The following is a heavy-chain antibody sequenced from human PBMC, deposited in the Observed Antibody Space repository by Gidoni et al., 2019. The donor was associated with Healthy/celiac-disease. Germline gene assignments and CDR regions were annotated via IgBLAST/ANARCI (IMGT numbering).Heavy chain of an antibody. CDR2: IYYSWST. CDR1: GGPISSYY. Sequence: QVQLQESGPGLVKPSETLSLTCTGSGGPISSYYWSWIRQPPGKGLEWIGCIYYSWSTNYNPSLKSRVTVSVDTSKNQFSLKLSSVTAADTAVYYCARDPYCGGDCARVGAFDIWGQGTMVTVSS. D-gene: IGHD2-21*02. J-gene: IGHJ3*02. V-gene: IGHV4-59*01. CDR3: ARDPYCGGDCARVGAFDI.